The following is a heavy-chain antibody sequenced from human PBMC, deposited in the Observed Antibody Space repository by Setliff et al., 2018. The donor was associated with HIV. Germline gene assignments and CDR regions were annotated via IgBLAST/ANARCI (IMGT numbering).Heavy chain of an antibody. Sequence: LSLTCAVYGGSFSGYYWSWIRQPPGKGLEWIGEIIHSGSTNYNPSLKSRVTMSVDASKNQFSLKLSSVTAADTAVYYCARIPQLLDYAMDVWGQGTTVTVSS. CDR2: IIHSGST. D-gene: IGHD2-2*01. J-gene: IGHJ6*02. CDR3: ARIPQLLDYAMDV. V-gene: IGHV4-34*12. CDR1: GGSFSGYY.